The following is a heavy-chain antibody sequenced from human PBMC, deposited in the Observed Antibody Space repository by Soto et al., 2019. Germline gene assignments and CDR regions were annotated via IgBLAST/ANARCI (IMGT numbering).Heavy chain of an antibody. CDR1: GGTFSSYA. CDR3: ARVGGYCSSTSCSDEYYYYGMDV. CDR2: IIPIFGTA. Sequence: QVQLVQSGAEVQKPGSSVKVSCKASGGTFSSYAISWVRQAPGQGLEWMGGIIPIFGTANYAQKFQGRVTITADESTSTAYMELSSLRSEDTAVYYCARVGGYCSSTSCSDEYYYYGMDVWGQGTTVTVSS. V-gene: IGHV1-69*01. J-gene: IGHJ6*02. D-gene: IGHD2-2*03.